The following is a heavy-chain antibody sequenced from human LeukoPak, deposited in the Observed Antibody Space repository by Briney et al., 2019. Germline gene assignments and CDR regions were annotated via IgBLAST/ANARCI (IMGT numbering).Heavy chain of an antibody. CDR1: GFTVSSNY. V-gene: IGHV3-66*01. Sequence: GGSLRLSCAASGFTVSSNYMSWVRQAPGKGLEWVSVIYSGGSTYCADSVKGRFTISRDNSKNTLYLQMNSLRDEDTAVYYCAKDSDYYHSSGYYYAYFQHWGQGTLVTVSS. D-gene: IGHD3-22*01. CDR2: IYSGGST. J-gene: IGHJ1*01. CDR3: AKDSDYYHSSGYYYAYFQH.